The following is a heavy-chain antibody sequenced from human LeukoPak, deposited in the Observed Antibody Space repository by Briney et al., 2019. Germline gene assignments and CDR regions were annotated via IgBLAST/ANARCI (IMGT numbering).Heavy chain of an antibody. D-gene: IGHD2-21*01. V-gene: IGHV1-69*04. CDR1: GGTFSSYA. CDR3: ARDLWWLSYIAY. Sequence: SVNVSCTASGGTFSSYAISWVRQAPGQGREWMGRIIPILGIANYAQKFQGRVTITADKSTSTASMELSSLRSEDTAVYYCARDLWWLSYIAYSGQGTLVTASS. CDR2: IIPILGIA. J-gene: IGHJ4*02.